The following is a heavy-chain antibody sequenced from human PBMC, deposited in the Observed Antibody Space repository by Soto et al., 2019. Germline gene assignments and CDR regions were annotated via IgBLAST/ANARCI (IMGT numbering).Heavy chain of an antibody. J-gene: IGHJ4*02. CDR2: MNSDGSTT. CDR3: ATAEVDY. CDR1: GFTFCNSW. Sequence: RLSCAASGFTFCNSWMHWVRQAPGKGLEWVSRMNSDGSTTDYADSVKGRFTVSRDNAKYTLYLQMNSLRAEDTAVYYCATAEVDYWGPGTLVTVSS. V-gene: IGHV3-74*01.